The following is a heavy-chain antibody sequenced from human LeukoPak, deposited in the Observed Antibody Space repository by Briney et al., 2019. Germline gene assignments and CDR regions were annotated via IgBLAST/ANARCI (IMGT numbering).Heavy chain of an antibody. D-gene: IGHD4-23*01. CDR3: ARENYGGKDY. CDR2: IKSDGSST. V-gene: IGHV3-74*01. Sequence: GGSLRLSCAASGFSVSNNYMSWVRQAPGEGLVWVSRIKSDGSSTTYADSVKGRFTISRDNAKNTLYLQMNSLRAEDTAVYYCARENYGGKDYWGQGTLVTVSS. J-gene: IGHJ4*02. CDR1: GFSVSNNY.